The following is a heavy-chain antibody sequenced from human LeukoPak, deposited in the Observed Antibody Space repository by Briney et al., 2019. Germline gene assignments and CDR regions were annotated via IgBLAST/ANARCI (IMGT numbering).Heavy chain of an antibody. Sequence: PGGSLRLSCAASGFTFSSYEMNWVRQAPGKGLEWVSYISTSGSTIYYADSVKGRFTISRDNAKNSLYLQMNSLRAEDTAVYYCASPVGAHFSYWGQGTLVTVSS. J-gene: IGHJ4*02. CDR2: ISTSGSTI. V-gene: IGHV3-48*03. CDR3: ASPVGAHFSY. D-gene: IGHD1-26*01. CDR1: GFTFSSYE.